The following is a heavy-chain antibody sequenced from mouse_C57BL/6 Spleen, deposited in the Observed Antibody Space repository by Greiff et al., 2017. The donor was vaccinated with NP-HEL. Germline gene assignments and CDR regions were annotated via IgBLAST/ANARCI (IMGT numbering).Heavy chain of an antibody. CDR3: AREGSINYYGSSHQAWFAY. D-gene: IGHD1-1*01. CDR2: ISYDGSN. V-gene: IGHV3-6*01. CDR1: GYSITSGYY. J-gene: IGHJ3*01. Sequence: EVKLVESGPGLVKPSQSLSLTCSVTGYSITSGYYWNWIRQFPGNKLEWMGYISYDGSNNYNPSLKNRISITRDTSKNQFFLKLNSVTTEDTATYYCAREGSINYYGSSHQAWFAYWGQGTLVTVSA.